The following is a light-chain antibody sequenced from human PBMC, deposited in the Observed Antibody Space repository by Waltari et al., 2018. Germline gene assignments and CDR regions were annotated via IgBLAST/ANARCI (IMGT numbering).Light chain of an antibody. CDR2: DAS. CDR3: QQRSN. V-gene: IGKV3-11*01. CDR1: QSVSSY. J-gene: IGKJ4*01. Sequence: EIVLTQSPATLSLSPGERATLSCRVSQSVSSYLAWYQQKPGQAPRLLSYDASNRATGIPARFSGSGSGTDFTLTISGLESEDFAVYYCQQRSNFGGGTKVEIK.